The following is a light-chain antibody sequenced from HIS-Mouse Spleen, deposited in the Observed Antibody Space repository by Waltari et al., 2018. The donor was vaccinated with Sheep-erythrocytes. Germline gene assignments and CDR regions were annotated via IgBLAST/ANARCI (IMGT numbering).Light chain of an antibody. V-gene: IGLV5-45*03. CDR3: MIWHSSAWV. J-gene: IGLJ3*02. CDR2: YKSDSDK. Sequence: QAVLTQPSSLSASPGASASLTCTLRSGINVGTYRIYWYQQKPRSPPQYLLRYKSDSDKQQGSGVPSRFSGSKDASANAGILRISGLQAEDEADYYCMIWHSSAWVFGGGTKLTVL. CDR1: SGINVGTYR.